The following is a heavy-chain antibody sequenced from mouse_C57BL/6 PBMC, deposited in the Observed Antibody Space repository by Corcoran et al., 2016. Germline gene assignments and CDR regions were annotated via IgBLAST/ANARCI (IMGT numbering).Heavy chain of an antibody. CDR3: ASNYDYVDY. J-gene: IGHJ2*01. CDR2: INPNNGGT. V-gene: IGHV1-26*01. CDR1: GYTFTDYY. D-gene: IGHD2-1*01. Sequence: EVQLQQSGPELVKPGASVKISCKASGYTFTDYYMNWVEQSHGKSLEWIGDINPNNGGTSYNQKFRGKATLTVDKSSSTAYMELRSLTSEDSAVYYCASNYDYVDYWGQGTTLTVSS.